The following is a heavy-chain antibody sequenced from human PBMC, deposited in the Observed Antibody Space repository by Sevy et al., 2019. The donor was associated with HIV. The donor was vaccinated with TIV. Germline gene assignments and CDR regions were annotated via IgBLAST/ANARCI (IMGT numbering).Heavy chain of an antibody. CDR2: ISSNGGST. CDR3: VKSVTYYYGSGTAHYYYMDV. V-gene: IGHV3-64D*06. Sequence: GGSLRLSCSASGFTFSSYAMHWVRQAPGKGLEYVSAISSNGGSTYYADSVKGRFTISRDNSKNTLYLQMRGLRAEDTAVYYCVKSVTYYYGSGTAHYYYMDVWGKGTTLTVSS. CDR1: GFTFSSYA. J-gene: IGHJ6*03. D-gene: IGHD3-10*01.